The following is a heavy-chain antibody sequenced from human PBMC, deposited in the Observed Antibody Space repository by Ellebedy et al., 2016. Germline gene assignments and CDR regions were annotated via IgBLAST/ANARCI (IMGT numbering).Heavy chain of an antibody. V-gene: IGHV1-2*02. CDR1: RYTFTGYY. Sequence: ASVKVSCXASRYTFTGYYIHWVRQAPGQGLEWMGWINPDSGGTNYAQKFQGRVTMTRDTSISTAYVDLTRLRSDDTAVYYCARGSDAIPFDYWGQGTLVTVSS. CDR3: ARGSDAIPFDY. J-gene: IGHJ4*02. D-gene: IGHD2-21*01. CDR2: INPDSGGT.